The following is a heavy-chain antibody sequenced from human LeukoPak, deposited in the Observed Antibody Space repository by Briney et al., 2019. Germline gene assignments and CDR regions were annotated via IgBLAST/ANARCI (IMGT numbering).Heavy chain of an antibody. CDR1: GESLNYYY. J-gene: IGHJ4*02. V-gene: IGHV4-34*12. Sequence: SDTLSLTCAVYGESLNYYYWSWIRQSPGKGLEWIGDIFDGKTINYNPSLKSRVTISEATSSQQFSLNLKSVTAADTAVYFCASGAWAARLNSWAQGALVIVSS. CDR2: IFDGKTI. CDR3: ASGAWAARLNS. D-gene: IGHD4-23*01.